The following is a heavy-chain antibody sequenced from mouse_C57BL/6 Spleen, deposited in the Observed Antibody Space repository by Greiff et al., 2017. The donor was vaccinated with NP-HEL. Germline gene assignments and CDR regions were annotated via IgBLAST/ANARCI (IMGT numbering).Heavy chain of an antibody. CDR2: IDPENGDT. CDR1: GFNIKDDY. V-gene: IGHV14-4*01. D-gene: IGHD2-2*01. Sequence: EVQLQQSGAELVRPGASVQLSCTASGFNIKDDYMHWVKQRPEQGLEWIGWIDPENGDTEYASKFQGKSTIPADTYSNTAYLQLSSLTSEDTAVYYCTTPSGGYGDAMDYWGQGTSVTVSS. J-gene: IGHJ4*01. CDR3: TTPSGGYGDAMDY.